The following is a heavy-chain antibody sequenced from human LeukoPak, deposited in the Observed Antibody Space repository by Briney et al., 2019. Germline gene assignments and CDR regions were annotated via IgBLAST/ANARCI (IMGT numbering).Heavy chain of an antibody. V-gene: IGHV3-21*01. Sequence: GGSLRLSCAASGFTFSSYEMNWVRQAPGKGLEWVSSISSSSSYIYYADSVKGRFTISRDNAKNSLYLQMNSLRAEDTAVYYCARRPVLAYCGGDCGIVDYWGQGTLVTVSS. CDR3: ARRPVLAYCGGDCGIVDY. CDR2: ISSSSSYI. J-gene: IGHJ4*02. CDR1: GFTFSSYE. D-gene: IGHD2-21*02.